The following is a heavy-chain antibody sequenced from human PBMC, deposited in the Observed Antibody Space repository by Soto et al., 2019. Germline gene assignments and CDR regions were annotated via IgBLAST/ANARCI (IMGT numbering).Heavy chain of an antibody. CDR3: AGGKMVTEYYGMDV. D-gene: IGHD5-18*01. CDR1: GGTFSSYA. J-gene: IGHJ6*02. Sequence: VASVKVSCKASGGTFSSYAISWVRQAPGQGLEWMGGIIPIFGTANYAQKFQGRVTITADESTSTAYMELSSLRSEDTAVYYCAGGKMVTEYYGMDVWGQGTTVTVSS. CDR2: IIPIFGTA. V-gene: IGHV1-69*13.